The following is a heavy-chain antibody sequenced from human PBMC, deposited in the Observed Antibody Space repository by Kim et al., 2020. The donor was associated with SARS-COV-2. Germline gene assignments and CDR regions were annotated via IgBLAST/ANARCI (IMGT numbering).Heavy chain of an antibody. V-gene: IGHV3-64D*09. D-gene: IGHD1-7*01. J-gene: IGHJ4*02. CDR2: ISTDGSNT. Sequence: GGSLRLSCSASGFTFGSYAMHWVRLAPGKGLQYVSAISTDGSNTYYADSVKGRFTISRDNSKNTLSLQMSSLRPEDTAVYYCVKGGWNFVGYFDCWGQGTLVTVSS. CDR3: VKGGWNFVGYFDC. CDR1: GFTFGSYA.